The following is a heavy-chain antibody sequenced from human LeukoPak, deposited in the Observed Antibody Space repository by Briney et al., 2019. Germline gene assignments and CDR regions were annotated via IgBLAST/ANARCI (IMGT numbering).Heavy chain of an antibody. CDR1: GGSFNTYY. D-gene: IGHD3-10*01. Sequence: SETLSLTCAVYGGSFNTYYWSWIRQPPGKGLEWLGEFTHLETTNYNPSLKSRVTVSVDTSKNQFSLRLSSVTAADTALYFCARGNRRLGYYGSGSRLPYDSWGQGTLVTVSS. CDR2: FTHLETT. CDR3: ARGNRRLGYYGSGSRLPYDS. J-gene: IGHJ5*02. V-gene: IGHV4-34*01.